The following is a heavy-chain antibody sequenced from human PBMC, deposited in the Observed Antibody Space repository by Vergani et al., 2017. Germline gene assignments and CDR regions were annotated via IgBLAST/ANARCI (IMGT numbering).Heavy chain of an antibody. CDR3: AKFRLNITTPDRGDF. CDR1: GFRLSDYG. CDR2: ISYDGDTT. J-gene: IGHJ4*02. V-gene: IGHV3-30*18. D-gene: IGHD1-1*01. Sequence: HVQMVESGGGVVQPGRSLRLSCAVSGFRLSDYGMHWVRQAPGRGLEWVALISYDGDTTYYEDSVKGRFTISRDNSKNTLFLQMHSLRVEDTALFYCAKFRLNITTPDRGDFWGQGSLVTVSS.